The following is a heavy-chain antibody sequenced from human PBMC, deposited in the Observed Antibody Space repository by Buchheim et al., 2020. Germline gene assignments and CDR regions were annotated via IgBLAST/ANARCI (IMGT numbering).Heavy chain of an antibody. V-gene: IGHV1-3*01. J-gene: IGHJ4*02. CDR1: GYTFTSYA. Sequence: QVQLVQSGAEVKKPGASVKVSCKASGYTFTSYAMHWVRQAPGQSLEWMGWINAGNGNTKYSQKFQGRVTITRDTSASTAYMGLSSLRSEDTAVYYCARRKACGGDCYGLLDYWGQGTL. D-gene: IGHD2-21*01. CDR3: ARRKACGGDCYGLLDY. CDR2: INAGNGNT.